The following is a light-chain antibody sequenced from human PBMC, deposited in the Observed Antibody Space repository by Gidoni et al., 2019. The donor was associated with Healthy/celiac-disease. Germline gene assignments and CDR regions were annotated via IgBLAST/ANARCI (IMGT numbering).Light chain of an antibody. J-gene: IGKJ2*01. Sequence: EHVLTQSPGTLSLSPGESSTLSRRASQSVSSSYLAWYQQQPGQAPRLLIYGASSRAPGIPDRFSGSGCGTDFTLTISRLEPEDFAVYYCQQYGSSPPYTFGQGTKLEIK. CDR3: QQYGSSPPYT. CDR2: GAS. CDR1: QSVSSSY. V-gene: IGKV3-20*01.